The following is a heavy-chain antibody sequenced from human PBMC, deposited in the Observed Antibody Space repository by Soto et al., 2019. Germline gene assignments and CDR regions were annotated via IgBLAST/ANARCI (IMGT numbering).Heavy chain of an antibody. V-gene: IGHV3-53*01. D-gene: IGHD2-2*02. CDR3: ATYTSLDY. Sequence: LRLSCAASGFTVRNNYMSWVRQAPGKGLEWVSLIYSGGSTFYADSVKGRFTISRDNSKNTLFLQMNSLRAEDTAVYFCATYTSLDYWGQGTLVTVSS. CDR2: IYSGGST. J-gene: IGHJ4*02. CDR1: GFTVRNNY.